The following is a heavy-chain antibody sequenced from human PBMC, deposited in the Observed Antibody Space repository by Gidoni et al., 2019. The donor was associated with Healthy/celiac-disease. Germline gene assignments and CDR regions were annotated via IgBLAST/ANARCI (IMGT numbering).Heavy chain of an antibody. V-gene: IGHV1-69*01. CDR3: ARVPAAIIRPYYYYGMDV. CDR2: IIPIFGTA. CDR1: GGTFSSYA. Sequence: QVQLVQSGAEVKKPGSSVKVSCKASGGTFSSYAISWVRQAPGQGLEWMGGIIPIFGTANYAQKFQGRVTITADESTSTAYMELSSLRSEDTAVYYCARVPAAIIRPYYYYGMDVWGQGTTVTVSS. J-gene: IGHJ6*02. D-gene: IGHD2-2*01.